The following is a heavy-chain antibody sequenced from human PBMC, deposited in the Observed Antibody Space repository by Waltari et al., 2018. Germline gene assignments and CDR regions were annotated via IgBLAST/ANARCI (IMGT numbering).Heavy chain of an antibody. J-gene: IGHJ4*02. CDR2: IYSGGSST. V-gene: IGHV3-23*03. D-gene: IGHD6-13*01. Sequence: EVQLLESGGGLVQPGGSLRLSCAASGFPFSSYAMSWVPQAPGKGLEWVSVIYSGGSSTYYADSVKGRFTISRDNSKNTLYLQMNSLRAEDTAVYYCAKEVGIAAAGFDYWGQGTLVTVSS. CDR1: GFPFSSYA. CDR3: AKEVGIAAAGFDY.